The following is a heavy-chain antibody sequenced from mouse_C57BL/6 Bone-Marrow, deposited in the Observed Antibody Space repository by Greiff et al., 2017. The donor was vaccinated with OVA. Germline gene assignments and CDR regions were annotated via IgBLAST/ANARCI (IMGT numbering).Heavy chain of an antibody. J-gene: IGHJ1*03. D-gene: IGHD2-1*01. CDR2: IYIGNGYT. CDR3: ASYGNPCFDV. V-gene: IGHV1-58*01. Sequence: VKQRPGQGLEWFGYIYIGNGYTEYNEKFKGKATLTSDTSSSTAYMQLSSLTSEDSAIYFCASYGNPCFDVWGTGTTVTVSS.